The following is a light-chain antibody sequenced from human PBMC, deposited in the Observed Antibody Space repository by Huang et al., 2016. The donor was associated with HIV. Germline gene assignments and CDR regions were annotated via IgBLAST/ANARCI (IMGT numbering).Light chain of an antibody. Sequence: DIQMTQSPSSLSASVGDRVTITCRASQTRSNYLNWYQQKPGKAPKLLIYDASSLQSGVPSRFSGSGSGTDFTLTISSLQPEDSATYYCQQSYSTPSTFGQGTRLEIK. CDR3: QQSYSTPST. CDR2: DAS. V-gene: IGKV1-39*01. J-gene: IGKJ5*01. CDR1: QTRSNY.